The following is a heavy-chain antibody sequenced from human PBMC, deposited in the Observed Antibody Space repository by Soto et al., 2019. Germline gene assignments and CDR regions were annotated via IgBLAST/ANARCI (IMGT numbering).Heavy chain of an antibody. CDR3: ARVQSLRWLTDY. CDR2: ISAYNGNT. CDR1: GYTSTSYG. V-gene: IGHV1-18*01. J-gene: IGHJ4*02. Sequence: ASVKVSCKASGYTSTSYGISWVRQAPGQGLEWMGWISAYNGNTNYAQKLQGRVTMTTDTSTSTAYMELRSLRSDDTAVYYCARVQSLRWLTDYWGQGTLVTVSS. D-gene: IGHD6-19*01.